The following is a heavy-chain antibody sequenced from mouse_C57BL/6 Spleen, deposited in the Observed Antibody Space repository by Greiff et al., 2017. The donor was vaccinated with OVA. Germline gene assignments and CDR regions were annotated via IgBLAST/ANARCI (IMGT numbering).Heavy chain of an antibody. CDR3: ARYPYYGSSHWYFDV. V-gene: IGHV3-8*01. CDR2: ISYSGST. D-gene: IGHD1-1*01. CDR1: GYSITSDY. Sequence: EVKLQESGPGLAKPSQTLSLTCSVTGYSITSDYWNWIRKFPGNKLEYMGYISYSGSTYYNPSLKSRISITRDTSKNQYYLQLHSVTTEDTATYYCARYPYYGSSHWYFDVWGTGTTVTVSS. J-gene: IGHJ1*03.